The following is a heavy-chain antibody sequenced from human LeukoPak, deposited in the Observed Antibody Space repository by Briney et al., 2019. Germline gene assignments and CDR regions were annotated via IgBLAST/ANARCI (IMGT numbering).Heavy chain of an antibody. CDR2: INHSGST. CDR3: ARSVYYGSGSYGWFDP. CDR1: GGSFSGYY. Sequence: SETLSLTCAVYGGSFSGYYWSWTRQPPGKGLEWIGEINHSGSTNYNPSLKSRVTISVDTSKNQFSLKLSSVTAADTAVYYCARSVYYGSGSYGWFDPWGQGTLVTVSS. J-gene: IGHJ5*02. V-gene: IGHV4-34*01. D-gene: IGHD3-10*01.